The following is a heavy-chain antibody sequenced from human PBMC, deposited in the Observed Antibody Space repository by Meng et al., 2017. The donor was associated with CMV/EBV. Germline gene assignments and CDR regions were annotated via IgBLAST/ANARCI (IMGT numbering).Heavy chain of an antibody. J-gene: IGHJ4*02. D-gene: IGHD3-22*01. V-gene: IGHV4-59*04. CDR1: GGSISSYY. CDR3: ARRVRASPYYYDSSGYYPH. CDR2: IYYSGST. Sequence: SETLSLTCTVSGGSISSYYWSWIRQPPGKGLEWIGSIYYSGSTYYNPSLKSRVTISVDTSKNQFSLKLSSVTAADTAVYYCARRVRASPYYYDSSGYYPHWGQGTLVTVSS.